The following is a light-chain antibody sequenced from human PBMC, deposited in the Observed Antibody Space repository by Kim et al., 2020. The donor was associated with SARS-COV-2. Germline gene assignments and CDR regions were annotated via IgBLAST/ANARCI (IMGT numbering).Light chain of an antibody. V-gene: IGLV1-47*01. J-gene: IGLJ3*02. CDR3: ETWDASLGGWV. CDR2: RNN. CDR1: SSNIGSNY. Sequence: ELTQPPSASGTPGQRVTISCSGSSSNIGSNYVYWYQQLPGTAPKLLIYRNNQRPSGVPDRFSGSKSGTSASLAISGLRSDDEADYYCETWDASLGGWVFGGGTKLTVL.